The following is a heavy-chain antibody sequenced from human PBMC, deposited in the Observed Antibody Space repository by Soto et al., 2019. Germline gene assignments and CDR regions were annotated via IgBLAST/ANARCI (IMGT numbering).Heavy chain of an antibody. J-gene: IGHJ6*02. CDR2: IWFDGSNK. Sequence: GGSLRLSCAASGFTFSSYGMHWVRQAPGKGLEWVAVIWFDGSNKWYADSVKGRFTISRDNSKNTLYLQMNSLRAEDTAVYSCARDRGYSGYDSPRYYYGMDVWGQGTTVTVSS. V-gene: IGHV3-33*01. CDR3: ARDRGYSGYDSPRYYYGMDV. D-gene: IGHD5-12*01. CDR1: GFTFSSYG.